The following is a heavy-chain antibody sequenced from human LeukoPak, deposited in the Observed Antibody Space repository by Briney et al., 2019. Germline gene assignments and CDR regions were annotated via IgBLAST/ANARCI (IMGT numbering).Heavy chain of an antibody. Sequence: ASVKVSCKASGYTFTSYDINWVRQATGQGLEWMGWMNPNSGNTGYAQKFQGRVTMTRNTSISTAYMELSSLRSEDTAVYYCATDQYLRGTEYFQHWGQGTLVTVSS. J-gene: IGHJ1*01. D-gene: IGHD2/OR15-2a*01. CDR3: ATDQYLRGTEYFQH. CDR1: GYTFTSYD. V-gene: IGHV1-8*01. CDR2: MNPNSGNT.